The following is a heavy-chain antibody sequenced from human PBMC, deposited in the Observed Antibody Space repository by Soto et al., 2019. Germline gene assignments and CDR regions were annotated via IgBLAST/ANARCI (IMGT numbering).Heavy chain of an antibody. CDR3: ARHFLEVYAIRDNYYYYYMDV. CDR2: IYPGDSDT. D-gene: IGHD2-8*01. Sequence: GESLKISCKGSGYSFTSYWIGWVRQMPGKGLEWMGIIYPGDSDTRYSPSFQGQVTISADKSISTAYLQWSSLKASDTAMYYCARHFLEVYAIRDNYYYYYMDVWGKGTTVTVSS. J-gene: IGHJ6*03. V-gene: IGHV5-51*01. CDR1: GYSFTSYW.